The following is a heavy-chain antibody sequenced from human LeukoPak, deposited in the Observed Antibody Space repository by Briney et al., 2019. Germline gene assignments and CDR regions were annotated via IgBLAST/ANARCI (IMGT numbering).Heavy chain of an antibody. CDR3: VREDTPATANY. D-gene: IGHD2-21*02. CDR1: GFNFANHA. V-gene: IGHV3-23*01. CDR2: ISGGGDIT. Sequence: GGSLRLSSAASGFNFANHAMSWVRQTAGKGLEWVSAISGGGDITYYADSVKGRFTISRDNSKDTLFLQMHSLRPGDTAVYYCVREDTPATANYWGQGTLVTISS. J-gene: IGHJ4*02.